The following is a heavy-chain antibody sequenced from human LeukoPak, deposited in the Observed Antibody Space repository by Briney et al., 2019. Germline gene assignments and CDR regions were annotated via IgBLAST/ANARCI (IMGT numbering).Heavy chain of an antibody. Sequence: GGSLTLSCAASGFTFNKYAMLWVRQAPAKGLEWVAVISGNGWKKYYADSVKGRFTISRDNSKNALYLQMNILSAEDTAGYYCSKTAKAVSDCPSSSGYFYYIDVWGKGTTVTVSS. J-gene: IGHJ6*03. D-gene: IGHD2-21*01. CDR1: GFTFNKYA. CDR3: SKTAKAVSDCPSSSGYFYYIDV. V-gene: IGHV3-23*01. CDR2: ISGNGWKK.